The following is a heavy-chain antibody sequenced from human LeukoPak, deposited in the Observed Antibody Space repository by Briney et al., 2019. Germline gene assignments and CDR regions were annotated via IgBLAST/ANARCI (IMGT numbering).Heavy chain of an antibody. V-gene: IGHV3-21*01. J-gene: IGHJ6*02. CDR2: ISSSSSYT. D-gene: IGHD5-18*01. Sequence: KPGGSLRLSCAASGFTFSSYSMNWVRQAPGKGLEWVSSISSSSSYTYYADSVKGRFTISRDNAKNSLYLQMNSLRAEDTAVYYCARETQPVDKAIVHLQGYYYYGMDVWGQGTTVTVSS. CDR1: GFTFSSYS. CDR3: ARETQPVDKAIVHLQGYYYYGMDV.